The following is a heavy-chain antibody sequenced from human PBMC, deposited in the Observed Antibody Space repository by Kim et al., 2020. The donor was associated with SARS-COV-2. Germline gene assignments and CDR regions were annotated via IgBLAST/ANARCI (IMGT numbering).Heavy chain of an antibody. V-gene: IGHV3-23*01. CDR1: GFSLSNNA. Sequence: GGSLRLSCAASGFSLSNNAMPWVRQAPGKGLEWVSQIRGGGDTYYDASFKGRFTSSSDDTPNGSFLQQVSLRVADTAPFYCGGNGAFSSGGLGTLVTV. CDR2: IRGGGDT. CDR3: GGNGAFSS. J-gene: IGHJ1*01. D-gene: IGHD6-6*01.